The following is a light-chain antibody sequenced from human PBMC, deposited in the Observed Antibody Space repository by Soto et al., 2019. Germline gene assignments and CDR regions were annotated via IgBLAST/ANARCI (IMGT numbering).Light chain of an antibody. V-gene: IGKV3-20*01. Sequence: EIVMTQSPATLSVSPGQRATLSCRASQSVSSNLAWYQQKPGQAPRLLIYGASIRATGIPDRFSGSGSGTDFTLTISRLEPEDFAVYYCQQYGSSPPALTFGG. CDR3: QQYGSSPPALT. CDR2: GAS. J-gene: IGKJ4*01. CDR1: QSVSSN.